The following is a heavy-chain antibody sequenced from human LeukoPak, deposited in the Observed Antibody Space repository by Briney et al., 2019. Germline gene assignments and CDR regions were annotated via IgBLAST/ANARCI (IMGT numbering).Heavy chain of an antibody. CDR3: ARGYCSGGSRYWGYYFDY. V-gene: IGHV3-21*01. J-gene: IGHJ4*02. D-gene: IGHD2-15*01. CDR1: GFTFSTYS. Sequence: GGSLRLSCAASGFTFSTYSMNWVRQAPGKGLEWVSSISSSGSYINYADSVKGRFTISRDNAKNSLYLQMNSLRAEDTAVYYCARGYCSGGSRYWGYYFDYWGQGTLVTVSS. CDR2: ISSSGSYI.